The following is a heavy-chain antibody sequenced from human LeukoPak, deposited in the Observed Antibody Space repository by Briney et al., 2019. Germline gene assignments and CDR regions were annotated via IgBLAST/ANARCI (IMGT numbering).Heavy chain of an antibody. V-gene: IGHV1-69*13. D-gene: IGHD3-3*02. J-gene: IGHJ6*03. CDR1: GGTFSSYS. CDR3: ARDIRGPPDYYYYYDLDV. Sequence: SVTLSCKVYGGTFSSYSSSWVRQAPGQGLEWMGGIIPIFGTTNYAHPFQGRVTITADESTRTAYMELSSLRSEDTAVYYCARDIRGPPDYYYYYDLDVWGKGTTVTVSS. CDR2: IIPIFGTT.